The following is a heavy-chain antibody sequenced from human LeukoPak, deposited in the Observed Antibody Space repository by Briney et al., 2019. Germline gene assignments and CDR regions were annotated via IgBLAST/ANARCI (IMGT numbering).Heavy chain of an antibody. J-gene: IGHJ6*02. Sequence: GGSLRLSCAASGFTFSSYWMHWVRQAPGKGLVWVSRINSDGSSTSYADSVKGRFTISRDNAKNTLYLQMNSLRAEDTAVYYCARGEPKADCSSTSCYDGDYYYYYGMDVWGQGTTVTVSS. V-gene: IGHV3-74*01. D-gene: IGHD2-2*01. CDR3: ARGEPKADCSSTSCYDGDYYYYYGMDV. CDR1: GFTFSSYW. CDR2: INSDGSST.